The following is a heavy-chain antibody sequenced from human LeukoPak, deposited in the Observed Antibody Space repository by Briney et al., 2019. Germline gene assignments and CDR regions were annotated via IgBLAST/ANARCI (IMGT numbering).Heavy chain of an antibody. CDR2: IYYSGSA. CDR1: GGSISSYY. J-gene: IGHJ4*02. V-gene: IGHV4-59*01. D-gene: IGHD5-18*01. CDR3: ARRGDGYGSPFDY. Sequence: PSETLSLTCTVSGGSISSYYWSWIRQPPRKGLEWIGYIYYSGSANYNPSLKSRVTISVDTSKNQFSLKLSSVTAADTAVYYCARRGDGYGSPFDYWGQGTLVTVSS.